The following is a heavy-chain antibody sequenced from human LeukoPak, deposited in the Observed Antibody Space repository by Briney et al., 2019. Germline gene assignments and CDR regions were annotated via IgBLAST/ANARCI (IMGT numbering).Heavy chain of an antibody. D-gene: IGHD7-27*01. CDR3: ARGGGLGISPEFDY. V-gene: IGHV1-8*03. CDR2: MNPNSGNT. J-gene: IGHJ4*02. CDR1: GYTFTSYG. Sequence: ASVKVSCKASGYTFTSYGINWVRQATGQGLEWMGWMNPNSGNTGYAQKFQGRVTITRNTSISTAYMELSSLRSEDTAVYYCARGGGLGISPEFDYWGQGTLVTVSS.